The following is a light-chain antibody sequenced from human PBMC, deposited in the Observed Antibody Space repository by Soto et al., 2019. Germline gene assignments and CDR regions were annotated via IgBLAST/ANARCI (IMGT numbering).Light chain of an antibody. Sequence: EIVMTESPATLSVSPGERATLSCRASESVSSNLAWYQQKPGQAPRLLIHGASSRATGIPARFRGSGSGTDFTLTISSLQSEDFAVYYCQQYNIWPRTFGQGTKVDI. V-gene: IGKV3-15*01. CDR2: GAS. J-gene: IGKJ1*01. CDR3: QQYNIWPRT. CDR1: ESVSSN.